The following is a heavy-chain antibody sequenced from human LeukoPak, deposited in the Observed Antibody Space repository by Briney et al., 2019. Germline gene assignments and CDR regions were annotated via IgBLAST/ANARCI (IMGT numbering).Heavy chain of an antibody. CDR1: GGSFSGYY. CDR2: INHSGST. V-gene: IGHV4-34*01. D-gene: IGHD3-16*01. J-gene: IGHJ6*02. Sequence: SETLSLTCAVYGGSFSGYYWSWIRQPPGKGLEWIGEINHSGSTNYNPSLKSRVTISVDTSKNQFSLKLSSVTAADTAVYYCARDYEFHVYYYYGMDVWGQGTTVTVSS. CDR3: ARDYEFHVYYYYGMDV.